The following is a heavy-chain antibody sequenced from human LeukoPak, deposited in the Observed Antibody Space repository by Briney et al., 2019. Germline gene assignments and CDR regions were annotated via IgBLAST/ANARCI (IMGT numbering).Heavy chain of an antibody. V-gene: IGHV3-66*01. CDR1: GFTVSSNY. D-gene: IGHD6-13*01. CDR2: IYSGGST. Sequence: GGSLRLSCAASGFTVSSNYMSWVRQAPGKGLEWVSVIYSGGSTYYADSVKGRFTISRDNSKSTLYLQMNSLRAEDTAVYYCTFLQAAAGTGLDYWGQGTLATVSS. CDR3: TFLQAAAGTGLDY. J-gene: IGHJ4*02.